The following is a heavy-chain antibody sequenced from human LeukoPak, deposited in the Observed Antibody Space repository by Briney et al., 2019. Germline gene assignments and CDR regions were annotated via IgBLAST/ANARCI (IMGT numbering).Heavy chain of an antibody. CDR1: GFTFSTYE. V-gene: IGHV3-48*03. J-gene: IGHJ3*02. CDR2: ISSGGGTI. CDR3: AKELTPNSDRSGFDAFEI. D-gene: IGHD3-22*01. Sequence: GGSLRLSCAASGFTFSTYEMDWVRQAPGKGLEWVSYISSGGGTIYYADSVKGRFTISRDNAKNSLYLQMTSLRAEDTAVYYCAKELTPNSDRSGFDAFEIWGQGTMVTVSS.